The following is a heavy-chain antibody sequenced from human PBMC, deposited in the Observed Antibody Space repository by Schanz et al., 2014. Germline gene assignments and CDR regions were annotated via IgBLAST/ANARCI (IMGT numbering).Heavy chain of an antibody. V-gene: IGHV3-21*01. CDR1: GFTFSSYS. CDR3: AREDMLRGIRAFDI. CDR2: IPVGNNYI. D-gene: IGHD3-10*01. Sequence: EVQLVESGGGLVKPGGSLRLSCAASGFTFSSYSMHWIRQAPGEGLEWVSYIPVGNNYIYYADSVKGRFTISRDNPKNSLYLQMNSLRVEDTAVYYCAREDMLRGIRAFDIWGQGTMVTVSS. J-gene: IGHJ3*02.